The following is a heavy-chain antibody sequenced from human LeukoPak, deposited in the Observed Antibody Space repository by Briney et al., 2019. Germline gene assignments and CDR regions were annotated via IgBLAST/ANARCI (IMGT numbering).Heavy chain of an antibody. Sequence: PSETLSLTCTVSGGSISSYYWSWIRQPPGKGLEWIGYIYYSGSTNYNPSLKSRVTISVDTSKNQFSLKLSSVTAADTAVYYCARGHPGSYDAFDIWGQGTMVTVSS. V-gene: IGHV4-59*01. D-gene: IGHD1-14*01. CDR1: GGSISSYY. CDR2: IYYSGST. CDR3: ARGHPGSYDAFDI. J-gene: IGHJ3*02.